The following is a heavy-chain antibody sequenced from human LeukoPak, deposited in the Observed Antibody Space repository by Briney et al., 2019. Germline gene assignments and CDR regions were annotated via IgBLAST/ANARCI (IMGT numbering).Heavy chain of an antibody. CDR2: TFYRSKWYN. Sequence: SVTLSLTCAIFGDSVSSNNAAWNWIRQSLSRGRVSQGRTFYRSKWYNDYAESIKSRLTINPDTSKNQFSLQLTSVTPEDTAVYYCAKEGGTPGIAVAGFDYWGQGTLVTVSS. CDR3: AKEGGTPGIAVAGFDY. D-gene: IGHD6-19*01. J-gene: IGHJ4*02. CDR1: GDSVSSNNAA. V-gene: IGHV6-1*01.